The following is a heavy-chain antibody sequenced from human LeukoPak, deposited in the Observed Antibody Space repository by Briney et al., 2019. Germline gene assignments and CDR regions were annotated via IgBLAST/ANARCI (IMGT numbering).Heavy chain of an antibody. J-gene: IGHJ4*02. CDR1: GFTFSSYA. V-gene: IGHV3-23*01. D-gene: IGHD2-2*01. CDR3: AKVGVVVPAAKYYFDY. CDR2: ISGSGGST. Sequence: GGSLRLSCAASGFTFSSYATSWVRQAPGKGLEWVSAISGSGGSTYYADSVKGRFTISRDNSKNTLYLQMNSLRAEDTAVYYCAKVGVVVPAAKYYFDYWGQGTLVTVSS.